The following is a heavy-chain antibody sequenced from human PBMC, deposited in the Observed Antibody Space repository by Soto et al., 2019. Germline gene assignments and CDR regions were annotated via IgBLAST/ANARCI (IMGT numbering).Heavy chain of an antibody. V-gene: IGHV4-4*07. CDR2: LSLSGTT. Sequence: QVQLQESGPGLMKPSETLSLTCTVSGASITSSSYWSWIRQPAGKGLEWIGRLSLSGTTNYNPSLRSRATMSADVSKNQFSLRLTSVTAADTALYYCARGMTPPGAPAWYYFDSWGQGTLVTVSS. CDR3: ARGMTPPGAPAWYYFDS. CDR1: GASITSSSY. J-gene: IGHJ4*02. D-gene: IGHD2-8*02.